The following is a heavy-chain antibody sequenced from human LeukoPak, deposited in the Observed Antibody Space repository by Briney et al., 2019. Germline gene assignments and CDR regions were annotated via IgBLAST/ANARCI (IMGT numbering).Heavy chain of an antibody. J-gene: IGHJ4*02. CDR2: ISGSGGST. CDR3: AKGRGYYDSSGPFDY. Sequence: GGSLRLSCAASGFTFSSYAMSWVRQAPGKGLEWVSAISGSGGSTYYADSVKGRFTISRDNSKNTLYLQMNSLRAEDTAVYYCAKGRGYYDSSGPFDYWGQGTLVTVSS. V-gene: IGHV3-23*01. CDR1: GFTFSSYA. D-gene: IGHD3-22*01.